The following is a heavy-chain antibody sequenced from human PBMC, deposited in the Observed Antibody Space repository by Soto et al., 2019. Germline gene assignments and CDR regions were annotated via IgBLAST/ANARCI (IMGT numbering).Heavy chain of an antibody. CDR2: ISPMFGAA. CDR3: AREVQVHTPAFVY. D-gene: IGHD3-10*01. Sequence: QVQLVQSGAERKKPGSSVKVSCQSSGGTFHTYAMNWVRQAPGQGPEWMGDISPMFGAANYAPKFQGRVTITADESTGTSYMQLSSLTSEDTAPYFCAREVQVHTPAFVYWGQGTLVTVSS. V-gene: IGHV1-69*19. CDR1: GGTFHTYA. J-gene: IGHJ4*02.